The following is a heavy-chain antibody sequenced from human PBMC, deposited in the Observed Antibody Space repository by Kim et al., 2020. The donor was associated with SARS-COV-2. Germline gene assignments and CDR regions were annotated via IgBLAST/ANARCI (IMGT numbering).Heavy chain of an antibody. V-gene: IGHV4-61*02. J-gene: IGHJ6*02. D-gene: IGHD3-3*01. CDR3: ARERGSYDFWSGWNYYGMDV. CDR1: GGSISSGSYY. CDR2: IYTSGST. Sequence: SETLSLTCTVSGGSISSGSYYWSWIRQPAGKGLEWIGRIYTSGSTNYNPSLKSRVTISVDTSKNQFSLKLSSVTAADTAVYYCARERGSYDFWSGWNYYGMDVWGQGTTVTVSS.